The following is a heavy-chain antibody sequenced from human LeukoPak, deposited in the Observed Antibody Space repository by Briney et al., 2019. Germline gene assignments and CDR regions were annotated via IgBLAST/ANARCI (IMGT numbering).Heavy chain of an antibody. CDR3: ARDRRDMVRGINIVRQYNYYYYMDV. V-gene: IGHV4-34*10. CDR2: VNHIGSA. Sequence: PSETLSLTCAVYGVPLSGYYWTWIRQPPGKGLEWVGEVNHIGSANYNPSLKSRISISVDTSKNQFSLKLSSVTAADTAVYYCARDRRDMVRGINIVRQYNYYYYMDVWGKGTTVTISS. D-gene: IGHD3-10*01. J-gene: IGHJ6*03. CDR1: GVPLSGYY.